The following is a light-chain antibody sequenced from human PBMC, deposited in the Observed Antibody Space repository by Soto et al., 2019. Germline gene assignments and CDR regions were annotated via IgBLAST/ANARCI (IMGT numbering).Light chain of an antibody. CDR1: QTISSW. Sequence: DIQMTQSPSTLSGSVGDRVTITCRASQTISSWLAWYQQKPGKAPKLVIYKASTLKSGVPSRFSGSGSGTEFTLTTSSLQPDDFSTYYCQHYNSYSEAFGQGTKVELK. V-gene: IGKV1-5*03. CDR3: QHYNSYSEA. J-gene: IGKJ1*01. CDR2: KAS.